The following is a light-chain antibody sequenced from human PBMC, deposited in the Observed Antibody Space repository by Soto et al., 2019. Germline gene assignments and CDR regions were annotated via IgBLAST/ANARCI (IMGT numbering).Light chain of an antibody. CDR2: DVS. Sequence: QSVLTQPRSVSGSPGQSVTISCTGTSSDVGLYNYVSWYQQHPGKAPKLIINDVSKRPSGVPDRFSGSKSGNTASLTISGLQAEDEGEYFCCSYGGSYTPYVFGTGTQLTVL. J-gene: IGLJ1*01. CDR3: CSYGGSYTPYV. CDR1: SSDVGLYNY. V-gene: IGLV2-11*01.